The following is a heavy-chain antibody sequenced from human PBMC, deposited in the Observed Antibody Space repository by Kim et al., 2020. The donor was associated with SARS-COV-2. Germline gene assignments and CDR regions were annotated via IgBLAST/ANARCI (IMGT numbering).Heavy chain of an antibody. D-gene: IGHD3-10*01. CDR1: GFTFGDYA. CDR3: TRDRPRITMVRGVPQPRGLYGMDV. CDR2: IRSKAYGGTT. J-gene: IGHJ6*02. V-gene: IGHV3-49*03. Sequence: GGSLRLSCTASGFTFGDYAMSWFRQAPGKGLEWVGFIRSKAYGGTTEYAASVKGRFTISRDDSKSIAYLQMNSLKTEDTAVYYCTRDRPRITMVRGVPQPRGLYGMDVWGQGTTVTVSS.